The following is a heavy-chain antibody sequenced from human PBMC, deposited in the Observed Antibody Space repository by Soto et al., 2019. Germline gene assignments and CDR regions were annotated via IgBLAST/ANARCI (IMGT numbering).Heavy chain of an antibody. V-gene: IGHV1-18*04. CDR1: GYTFTSHG. CDR2: ISAYNGNT. D-gene: IGHD2-2*01. J-gene: IGHJ4*02. CDR3: ERTYCSSARCYSDY. Sequence: QVQLVQSGAEVKKPGASVKVACKTSGYTFTSHGISWVRQAPGQGLEWMGWISAYNGNTNYAQKLQGRVTRTTDTPTSTTYMELRSLRSDDTAVYYCERTYCSSARCYSDYWGQGTLVTASS.